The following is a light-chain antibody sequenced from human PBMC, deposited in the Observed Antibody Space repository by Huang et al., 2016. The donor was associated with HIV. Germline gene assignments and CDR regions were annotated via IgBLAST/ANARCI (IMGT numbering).Light chain of an antibody. CDR3: QQYDIWPRA. V-gene: IGKV3-15*01. CDR2: DAS. Sequence: EIVMTQSPATLSVSPGERATLSCRASQSVSSSLAWYQQKPGQAPRVLIYDASTRATGSPARFSGSGSGTEFTLTISSLQSEDFAVYYCQQYDIWPRAFGQGTTVEIK. CDR1: QSVSSS. J-gene: IGKJ1*01.